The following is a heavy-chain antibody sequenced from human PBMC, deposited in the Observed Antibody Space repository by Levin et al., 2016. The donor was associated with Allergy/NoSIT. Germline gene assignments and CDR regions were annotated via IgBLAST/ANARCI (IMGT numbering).Heavy chain of an antibody. J-gene: IGHJ6*02. CDR3: ARDGPKAEMVRGPSKLVYYYGMDV. V-gene: IGHV3-30-3*01. D-gene: IGHD3-10*01. CDR2: ISYDGSNK. Sequence: VRQMPGKGLEWVAVISYDGSNKYYADSVKGRFTISRDNSKNTLYLQMNSLRAEDTAVYYCARDGPKAEMVRGPSKLVYYYGMDVWGQGTTVTVSS.